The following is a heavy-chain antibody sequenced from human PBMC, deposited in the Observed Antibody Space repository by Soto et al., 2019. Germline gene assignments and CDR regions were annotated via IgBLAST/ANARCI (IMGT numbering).Heavy chain of an antibody. Sequence: GGSLRLSCTASGFTFGDYAMSWFRQAPGKGLEWVGFIRSKAYGGTTEYAASVKGRFTISRDDSKSIAYLQMNSLKTEDTAVYYCTRAPITMVRGVIVYYGMDVWGQGTTVTVSS. V-gene: IGHV3-49*03. D-gene: IGHD3-10*01. CDR2: IRSKAYGGTT. J-gene: IGHJ6*02. CDR1: GFTFGDYA. CDR3: TRAPITMVRGVIVYYGMDV.